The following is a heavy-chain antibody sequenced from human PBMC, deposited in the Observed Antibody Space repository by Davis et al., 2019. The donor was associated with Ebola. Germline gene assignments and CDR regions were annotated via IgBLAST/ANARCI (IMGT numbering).Heavy chain of an antibody. Sequence: GESLKISCAASGFTFSSFWMSWVRQAPGKGLEWVANINQDGSEKFYVDSVKGRFTISRDNAKNTLYLQMNSLRAEDTAVYYCARGAKDSSGYHYANDYWGQGTMVTVSS. V-gene: IGHV3-7*01. D-gene: IGHD3-22*01. CDR2: INQDGSEK. CDR3: ARGAKDSSGYHYANDY. J-gene: IGHJ4*02. CDR1: GFTFSSFW.